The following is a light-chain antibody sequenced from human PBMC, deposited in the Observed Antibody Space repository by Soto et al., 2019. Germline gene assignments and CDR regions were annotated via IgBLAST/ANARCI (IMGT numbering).Light chain of an antibody. CDR2: EAS. CDR3: QPYGSSPPYT. CDR1: QTLNNY. Sequence: EIVLTQSPATLSLSPGERATLSCRADQTLNNYLAWFQQKPGQAPRLLIYEASTRAAGIPARFSGSGSGTDFTLTISRLEAEDSAVYYCQPYGSSPPYTFGPGNKLKIK. V-gene: IGKV3-20*01. J-gene: IGKJ2*01.